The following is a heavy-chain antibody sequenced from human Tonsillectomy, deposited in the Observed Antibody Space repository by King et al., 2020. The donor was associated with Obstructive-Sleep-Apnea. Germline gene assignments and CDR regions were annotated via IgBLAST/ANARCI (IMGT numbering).Heavy chain of an antibody. D-gene: IGHD6-19*01. CDR1: GGSISSYY. CDR3: ARGGVAVYRAYKNWFDP. Sequence: QVQLQESGPGLVKPSETLSLTCTVSGGSISSYYWSWIRQPPGKGLEWIGYIYYSGSTNYNPSLKSRVTISVDTSKNQFSLKLSSVTAADTAVYYCARGGVAVYRAYKNWFDPWGQGTLVTVSS. CDR2: IYYSGST. V-gene: IGHV4-59*01. J-gene: IGHJ5*02.